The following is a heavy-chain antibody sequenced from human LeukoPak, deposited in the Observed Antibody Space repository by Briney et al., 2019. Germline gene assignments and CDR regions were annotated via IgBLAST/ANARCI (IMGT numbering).Heavy chain of an antibody. Sequence: GASAKVSCKASGYTFTGYYMHWVRQAPGQGLEWMGWINPNSGGTNYAQKFQGRVTMTRDTSISTAYMELSRLRSDDTAVYYCARGYSGYDRTPYYYGMDVWGQGTTVTVSS. CDR1: GYTFTGYY. V-gene: IGHV1-2*02. D-gene: IGHD5-12*01. J-gene: IGHJ6*02. CDR3: ARGYSGYDRTPYYYGMDV. CDR2: INPNSGGT.